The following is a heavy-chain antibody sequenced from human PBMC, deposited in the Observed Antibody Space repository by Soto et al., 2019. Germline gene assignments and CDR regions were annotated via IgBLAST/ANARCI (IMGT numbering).Heavy chain of an antibody. CDR1: GRSISPYY. V-gene: IGHV4-59*01. CDR3: ARKGAAASYAHYYMDV. Sequence: QVLLQESGPGLVKPSETLSLTCTVSGRSISPYYWSWIRQSPGKGLEWIGYVYYAGNTNYNPSLESRVTISVDASRNQFSLKLTSLTAADTAVYYCARKGAAASYAHYYMDVWGSGTTVTVSS. D-gene: IGHD6-13*01. CDR2: VYYAGNT. J-gene: IGHJ6*03.